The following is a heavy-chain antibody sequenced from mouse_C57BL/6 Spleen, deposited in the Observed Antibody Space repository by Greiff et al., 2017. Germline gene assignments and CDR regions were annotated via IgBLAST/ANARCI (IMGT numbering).Heavy chain of an antibody. CDR1: GYTFTSYW. CDR2: IDPSDSYT. CDR3: ARGHGGFYGVYLCV. V-gene: IGHV1-69*01. J-gene: IGHJ1*03. Sequence: QVQLQQPGAELVMPGASVKLSCKASGYTFTSYWMHWVKQRPGQGLEWIGEIDPSDSYTNYNQKFKGKSTLTVDKSSSTAYMQLSSLTSEDSAVXYCARGHGGFYGVYLCVWGTGTTVTVSS. D-gene: IGHD2-3*01.